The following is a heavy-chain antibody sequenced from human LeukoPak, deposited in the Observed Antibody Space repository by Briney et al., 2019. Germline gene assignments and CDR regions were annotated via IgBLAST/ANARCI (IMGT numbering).Heavy chain of an antibody. CDR2: ISSSSSYI. J-gene: IGHJ5*02. D-gene: IGHD6-13*01. CDR1: GFTFSSYS. Sequence: PGGSLRLSCAASGFTFSSYSMNWVRKAPGKGLEWVSSISSSSSYIYYADSVKGRFTISRDNAKNSLYLQMNSLRAEDTAVYYCARERIAAANWFDPWGQEPWSPSPQ. V-gene: IGHV3-21*01. CDR3: ARERIAAANWFDP.